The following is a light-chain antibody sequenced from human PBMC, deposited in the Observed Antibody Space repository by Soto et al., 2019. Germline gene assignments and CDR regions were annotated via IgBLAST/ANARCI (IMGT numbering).Light chain of an antibody. Sequence: IQIAQSPSTPSGSVGDRVHITFRASQTISSWLAWYQQKPGKAPKLLIYKASTLKSGVPSRFSGSGSGTEFTLTISSLQPDDFATYYCQHYNSYSEAFGQGTKVDIK. J-gene: IGKJ1*01. CDR3: QHYNSYSEA. CDR1: QTISSW. V-gene: IGKV1-5*03. CDR2: KAS.